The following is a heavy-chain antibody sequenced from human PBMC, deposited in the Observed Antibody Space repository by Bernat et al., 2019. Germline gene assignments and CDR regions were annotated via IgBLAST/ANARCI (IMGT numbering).Heavy chain of an antibody. J-gene: IGHJ4*02. CDR3: ARVRNVDIVAMRGYFDN. V-gene: IGHV3-7*01. CDR1: VFTFNNYC. D-gene: IGHD5-12*01. Sequence: EVQLVESGGGLVQPGGSLRPSCAASVFTFNNYCMIWVRQAPGKGLEWVANIKEDGSEKYYVDSVKGRFTIYRDNAKNSLYLQVNSLRAEDAAVYYCARVRNVDIVAMRGYFDNWGQGTLVTVSS. CDR2: IKEDGSEK.